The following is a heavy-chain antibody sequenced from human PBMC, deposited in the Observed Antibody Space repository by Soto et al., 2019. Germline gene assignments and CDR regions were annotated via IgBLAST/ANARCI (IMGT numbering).Heavy chain of an antibody. J-gene: IGHJ5*02. CDR3: ARAGGKRVAYWFDP. Sequence: SETLSLTCAVSGGSISSGGYSWSWIRQPPGKGLEWIGYIYHSGSTYYNPSLKSRVTISVDRSKNQFSLKLSSVTAADTAVYYCARAGGKRVAYWFDPWGQGTLVTVSS. D-gene: IGHD2-21*01. CDR2: IYHSGST. CDR1: GGSISSGGYS. V-gene: IGHV4-30-2*01.